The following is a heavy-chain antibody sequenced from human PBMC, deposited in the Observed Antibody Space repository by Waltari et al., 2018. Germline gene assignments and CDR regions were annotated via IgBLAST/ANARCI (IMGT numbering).Heavy chain of an antibody. CDR3: AKDLCSRVKGYCTNGVPFDY. D-gene: IGHD2-8*01. J-gene: IGHJ4*02. CDR1: GFTFSSYA. Sequence: EVQLLESGGGLVQPGGSLRLSCAASGFTFSSYAMSWVRQAPGTGRECVSAMSGSGGSTYYADSVKGRFTISRDNSKNTLYLQMNSLRAEDTAVYYCAKDLCSRVKGYCTNGVPFDYWGQGTLVTVSS. V-gene: IGHV3-23*01. CDR2: MSGSGGST.